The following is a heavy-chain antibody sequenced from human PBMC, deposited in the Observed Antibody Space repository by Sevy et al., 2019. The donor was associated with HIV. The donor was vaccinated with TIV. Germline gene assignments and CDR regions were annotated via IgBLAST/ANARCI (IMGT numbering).Heavy chain of an antibody. CDR2: ITGSSNTI. D-gene: IGHD1-26*01. V-gene: IGHV3-48*02. CDR3: ARDTGTWEYYFDS. Sequence: GGSLRLSCVASGFTFSRHSMIWVRQAPGKGLEWISFITGSSNTIYYAESVKGRFTISRDNAKNSLYLQMNSLRHEDTAVYYCARDTGTWEYYFDSWGRGTLVTVSS. J-gene: IGHJ4*02. CDR1: GFTFSRHS.